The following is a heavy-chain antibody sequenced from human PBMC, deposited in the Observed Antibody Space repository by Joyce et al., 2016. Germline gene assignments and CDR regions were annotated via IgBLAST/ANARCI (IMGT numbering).Heavy chain of an antibody. Sequence: EVQLVESGGGFVPPGGSLRFSCAASGFIVSADWMDWVRKTPGKGLEWVANINPDGSEKYYVASVKGRFTISRDNAKNTLDLQMNSLRVEDTAVYFCARNRGWFKYDTWGQGTKVTVSS. CDR3: ARNRGWFKYDT. CDR2: INPDGSEK. J-gene: IGHJ3*02. V-gene: IGHV3-7*04. CDR1: GFIVSADW. D-gene: IGHD2/OR15-2a*01.